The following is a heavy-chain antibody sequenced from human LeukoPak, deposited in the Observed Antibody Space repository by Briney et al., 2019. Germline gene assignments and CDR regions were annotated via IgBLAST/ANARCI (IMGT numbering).Heavy chain of an antibody. V-gene: IGHV3-7*03. CDR2: INQDGSEK. Sequence: PGGSLRLSCAASGFTFSSYWMSWVRQAPGKGLEWVANINQDGSEKYYVDSVKGRFTISRDNAKNTLYLQMNSLRAEDTAVYYCAKDRDVWGSLLDYWGQGTLVTVSS. J-gene: IGHJ4*02. CDR1: GFTFSSYW. D-gene: IGHD3-16*01. CDR3: AKDRDVWGSLLDY.